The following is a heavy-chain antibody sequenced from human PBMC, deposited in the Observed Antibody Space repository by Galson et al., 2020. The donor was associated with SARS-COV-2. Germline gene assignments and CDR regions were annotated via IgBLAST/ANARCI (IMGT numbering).Heavy chain of an antibody. D-gene: IGHD1-26*01. CDR3: ATVAPFCFGSHYRCYVDV. V-gene: IGHV1-24*01. CDR2: FDPEDGEI. CDR1: GYTLTELS. Sequence: ASVKVSCKASGYTLTELSIHWVRQAPGKGLEWMGGFDPEDGEIIYAQKFQDRVTMTEDTSTDTAYMELSSLRSDDTAVYYCATVAPFCFGSHYRCYVDVWGTGTTVTVSS. J-gene: IGHJ6*03.